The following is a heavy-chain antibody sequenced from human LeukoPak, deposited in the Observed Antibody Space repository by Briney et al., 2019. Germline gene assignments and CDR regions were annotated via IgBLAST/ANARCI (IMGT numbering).Heavy chain of an antibody. Sequence: RASVKVSCKASGYTFTSYGISWVRQAPGQGLEWMGWISAYNGNTNYAQKLQGRVTMTTDTSTSTAYMELSRLRSDDTAVYYCARDSPSDIVVVPAVGDAFDIWGQGTMVTVSS. CDR2: ISAYNGNT. D-gene: IGHD2-2*01. CDR1: GYTFTSYG. V-gene: IGHV1-18*01. CDR3: ARDSPSDIVVVPAVGDAFDI. J-gene: IGHJ3*02.